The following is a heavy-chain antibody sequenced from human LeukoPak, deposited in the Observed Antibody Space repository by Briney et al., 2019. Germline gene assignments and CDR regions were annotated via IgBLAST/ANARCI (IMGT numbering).Heavy chain of an antibody. D-gene: IGHD6-13*01. CDR3: ARPHLFNEQQLVLAFDI. CDR2: IYYSGST. J-gene: IGHJ3*02. V-gene: IGHV4-39*01. CDR1: GGSISSSSYY. Sequence: HPSETLFLTCTVSGGSISSSSYYWGWIRQPPGKGLEWIGSIYYSGSTYYNPSLKSRVTISVDTSKNQFSLKLSSVTAADTAVYYCARPHLFNEQQLVLAFDIWGQGTMVTVSS.